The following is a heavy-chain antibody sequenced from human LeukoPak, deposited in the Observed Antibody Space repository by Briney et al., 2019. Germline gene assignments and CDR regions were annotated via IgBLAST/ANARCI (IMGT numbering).Heavy chain of an antibody. CDR2: IYYSGST. Sequence: SETLSLTCTVSGGSISSSSYYWGWIRQPPGKGLEWIGSIYYSGSTYYSPSLKSRVTISVDTSKNQFSLKLSSVTAADTAVYYCARGGRITIFGVVIILGGYFDYWGQGTLVTVSS. CDR1: GGSISSSSYY. J-gene: IGHJ4*02. V-gene: IGHV4-39*07. CDR3: ARGGRITIFGVVIILGGYFDY. D-gene: IGHD3-3*01.